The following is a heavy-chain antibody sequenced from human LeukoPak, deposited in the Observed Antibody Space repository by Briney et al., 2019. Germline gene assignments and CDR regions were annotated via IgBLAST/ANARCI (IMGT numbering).Heavy chain of an antibody. V-gene: IGHV4-59*01. Sequence: SETLSLTCTVSGGSISSYYWSWIRQPPGKGLEWIGYIYYSGSTNYNPSLKSRATISVDTSKNQFSLKLSSVTAAHTAVCYCARLHGYCSGGSCYGLFHPWGQGTLVPVFS. J-gene: IGHJ5*02. CDR3: ARLHGYCSGGSCYGLFHP. CDR2: IYYSGST. CDR1: GGSISSYY. D-gene: IGHD2-15*01.